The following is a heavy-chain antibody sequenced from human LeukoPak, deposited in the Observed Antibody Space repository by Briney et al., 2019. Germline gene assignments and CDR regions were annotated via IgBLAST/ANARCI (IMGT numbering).Heavy chain of an antibody. CDR2: ISNSVGNA. CDR1: GFTFSSYA. J-gene: IGHJ4*02. D-gene: IGHD4-17*01. CDR3: AKDLHVRSSSTVTTGGVDS. Sequence: PVGTLRLSCVASGFTFSSYAMSSVRKTPGQRLEWVSVISNSVGNAYYADSVKGRFTISRDNSKNTLCLQMNSLRAEDTAVYYCAKDLHVRSSSTVTTGGVDSWGQGTLVTVSS. V-gene: IGHV3-23*01.